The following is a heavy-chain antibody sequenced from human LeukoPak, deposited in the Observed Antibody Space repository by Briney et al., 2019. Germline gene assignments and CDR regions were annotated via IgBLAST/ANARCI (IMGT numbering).Heavy chain of an antibody. CDR1: GGSFSGYY. Sequence: SETLSLTCAVYGGSFSGYYWSWIRQPPGKGLEWIGEINHSGSTNYNPSLKSRVTISVDTSKNQFSLKLSSVTAADTAVYYCARLRVPAAMAGDYWGQGTLVTVSS. J-gene: IGHJ4*02. CDR2: INHSGST. V-gene: IGHV4-34*01. CDR3: ARLRVPAAMAGDY. D-gene: IGHD2-2*01.